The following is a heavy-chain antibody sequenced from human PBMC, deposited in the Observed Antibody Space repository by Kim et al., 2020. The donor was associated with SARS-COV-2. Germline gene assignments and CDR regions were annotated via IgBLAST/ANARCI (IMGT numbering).Heavy chain of an antibody. CDR1: GFTFSNFA. V-gene: IGHV3-23*01. Sequence: VGSLRLSCATSGFTFSNFAMTWVRQAPGKGLEWVSGISGNGIATDYAGSVKGRFTISRDNSKKTLYLQMNSLRAEDTAVYYCAKPDGYYLGYAFDIWGQG. J-gene: IGHJ3*02. CDR2: ISGNGIAT. CDR3: AKPDGYYLGYAFDI. D-gene: IGHD2-21*01.